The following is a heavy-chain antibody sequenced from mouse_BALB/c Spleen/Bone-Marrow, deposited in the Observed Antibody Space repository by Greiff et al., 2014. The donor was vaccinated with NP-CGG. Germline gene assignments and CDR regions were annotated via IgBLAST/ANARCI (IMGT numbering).Heavy chain of an antibody. V-gene: IGHV5-17*02. J-gene: IGHJ4*01. Sequence: EVMLVESGGGLVQPGGSRKLSCAASGFTFSSFGMHWVRQAPGKGLEWVAYISSGSSTIYYADTVKGRFTISRDNPKNTLFLQMTSLRSEDTAMYYCATGTRAMDYWGQGTSVTVSS. CDR2: ISSGSSTI. CDR1: GFTFSSFG. D-gene: IGHD4-1*01. CDR3: ATGTRAMDY.